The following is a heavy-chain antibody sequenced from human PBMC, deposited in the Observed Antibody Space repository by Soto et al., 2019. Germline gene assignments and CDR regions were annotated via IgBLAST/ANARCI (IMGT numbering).Heavy chain of an antibody. CDR3: AKDHSSSWYPDP. CDR1: GFTFSSYA. J-gene: IGHJ5*02. D-gene: IGHD6-13*01. CDR2: ISGSGGST. Sequence: LRLSCAASGFTFSSYAMSWVRQAPGKGLEWVSAISGSGGSTYYADSVKGRFTISRDNSKNTLYLQMNSLRAEDTAVYYCAKDHSSSWYPDPWGQGTLVTVSS. V-gene: IGHV3-23*01.